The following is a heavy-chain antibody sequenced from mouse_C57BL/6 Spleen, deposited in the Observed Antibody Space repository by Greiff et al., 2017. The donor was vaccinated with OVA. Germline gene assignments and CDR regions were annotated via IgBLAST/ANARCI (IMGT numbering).Heavy chain of an antibody. CDR1: GFTFSDAW. CDR2: IRNKANNHAT. V-gene: IGHV6-6*01. D-gene: IGHD1-1*01. CDR3: TRPSYYGSRDWYFDV. Sequence: EVNVVESGGGLVQPGGSMKLSCAASGFTFSDAWMDWVRQSPEKGLEWVAEIRNKANNHATYYAESVKGRFTISRDDSKSSVYLQMNSLRAEDTGIYYCTRPSYYGSRDWYFDVWGTGTTVTVSS. J-gene: IGHJ1*03.